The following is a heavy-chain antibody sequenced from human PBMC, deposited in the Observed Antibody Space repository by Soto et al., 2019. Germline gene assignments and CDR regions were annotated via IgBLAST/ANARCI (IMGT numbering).Heavy chain of an antibody. CDR3: AGYCVSASCYGRNAFDI. CDR2: VYYSGST. J-gene: IGHJ3*02. D-gene: IGHD2-2*01. Sequence: SHTMCLTWSVAGGSIVDLCWSRIRQPPRKGLEWIGYVYYSGSTNYNPSLNSRVTISVATSKNQFSLKLSSVTAADTAVYYCAGYCVSASCYGRNAFDIWGQGTMVTVSS. V-gene: IGHV4-59*11. CDR1: GGSIVDLC.